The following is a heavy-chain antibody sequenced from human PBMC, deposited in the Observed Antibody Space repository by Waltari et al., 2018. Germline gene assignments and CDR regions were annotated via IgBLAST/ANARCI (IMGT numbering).Heavy chain of an antibody. CDR2: IWYDGSNK. Sequence: QVQLVESGGGVVQPGRSLRLSCAASGFTFSSYGMHWVRQAPGKGLEWVAVIWYDGSNKNYADSVKGRFTISRDKSKNTLYLQMNSLRAEDTAVYYCAREFRGTAAAGYFDYWGQGTLVTVSS. CDR3: AREFRGTAAAGYFDY. CDR1: GFTFSSYG. D-gene: IGHD6-13*01. V-gene: IGHV3-33*08. J-gene: IGHJ4*02.